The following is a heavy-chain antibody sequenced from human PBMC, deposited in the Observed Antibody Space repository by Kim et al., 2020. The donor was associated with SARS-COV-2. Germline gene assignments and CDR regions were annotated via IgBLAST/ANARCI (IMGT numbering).Heavy chain of an antibody. V-gene: IGHV1-69*13. J-gene: IGHJ4*02. D-gene: IGHD3-10*01. CDR1: GGTFSSYA. CDR2: IIPIFGTA. CDR3: ARGGSLMVRGVILDY. Sequence: SVKVSCKASGGTFSSYAISWVRQAPGQGLEWMGGIIPIFGTANYAQKFQGRVTITADESTSTAYMELSSLRSEDTAVYYCARGGSLMVRGVILDYWGQGTLVTVSS.